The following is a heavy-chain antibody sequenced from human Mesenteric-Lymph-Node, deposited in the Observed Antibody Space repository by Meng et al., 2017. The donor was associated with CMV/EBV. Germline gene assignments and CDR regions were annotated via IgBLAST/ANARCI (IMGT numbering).Heavy chain of an antibody. Sequence: ASGGTFSSYAISWVRQAPGQGLEWMGGIIPIFSTANYAQKFQGRVTITTDESTSTAYMELSSLRSEDTAVYYCARDGGTTVTTGFDYWGQGTLVTVSS. J-gene: IGHJ4*02. V-gene: IGHV1-69*05. CDR2: IIPIFSTA. CDR1: GGTFSSYA. CDR3: ARDGGTTVTTGFDY. D-gene: IGHD4-11*01.